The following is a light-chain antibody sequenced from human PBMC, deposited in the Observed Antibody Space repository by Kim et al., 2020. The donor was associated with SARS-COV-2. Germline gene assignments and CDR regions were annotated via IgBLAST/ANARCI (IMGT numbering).Light chain of an antibody. CDR3: QQYGSSPLT. Sequence: LSPGERATLSGRASQSFSSSYLAWYQQKPGQAPRLLIYGASSRATGIPDRFSGSGSGTDFTLTISRLEPEDFAVYYCQQYGSSPLTFGQGTKLEI. J-gene: IGKJ2*01. CDR2: GAS. V-gene: IGKV3-20*01. CDR1: QSFSSSY.